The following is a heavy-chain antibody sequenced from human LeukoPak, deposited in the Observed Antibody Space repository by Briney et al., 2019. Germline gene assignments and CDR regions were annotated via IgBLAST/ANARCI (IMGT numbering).Heavy chain of an antibody. J-gene: IGHJ4*02. V-gene: IGHV3-23*01. Sequence: GGSLRLSCAASGFTFSSYAMSWVRQAPGKGLEWVSAISGSGGSTYYADSVKGRFTISRDNSKNTLYLQMNSLRAEDTAVYYCAKDAAPSNRYYYDSSGYYAYWGQGTLVTVSS. CDR3: AKDAAPSNRYYYDSSGYYAY. CDR2: ISGSGGST. CDR1: GFTFSSYA. D-gene: IGHD3-22*01.